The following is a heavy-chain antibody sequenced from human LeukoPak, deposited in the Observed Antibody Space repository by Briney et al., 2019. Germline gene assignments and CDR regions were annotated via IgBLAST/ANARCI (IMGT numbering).Heavy chain of an antibody. CDR3: TKDVSMIIGGGDC. V-gene: IGHV3-23*01. D-gene: IGHD3-16*01. CDR1: GFTFSSDA. CDR2: ITDSGDTT. J-gene: IGHJ4*02. Sequence: GGSLRLSCAASGFTFSSDAMTWVRQAPGKGLEWVSTITDSGDTTQYADSAKGRFTISRDNSKNTLYLQMNSRRAEDTAVYYCTKDVSMIIGGGDCWGQGTLVTGSS.